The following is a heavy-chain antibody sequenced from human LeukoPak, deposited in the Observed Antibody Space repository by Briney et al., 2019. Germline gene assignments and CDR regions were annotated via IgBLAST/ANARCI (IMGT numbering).Heavy chain of an antibody. CDR2: INPNTGNP. V-gene: IGHV7-4-1*01. CDR1: GYSFTNYA. CDR3: ARASQSLGGLSFPDS. D-gene: IGHD3-16*02. Sequence: ASVKVSCKASGYSFTNYAMNWVRQAPGQGLEWMGWINPNTGNPAYAQDFTGRFVFSLDTSVSTAYLQICSLKADDTAVYYCARASQSLGGLSFPDSWGQGTLVTVSS. J-gene: IGHJ5*01.